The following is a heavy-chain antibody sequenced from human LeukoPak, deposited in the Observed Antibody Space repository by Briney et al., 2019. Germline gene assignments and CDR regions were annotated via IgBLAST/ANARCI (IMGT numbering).Heavy chain of an antibody. Sequence: GGSLRLSCAASGFTFSDYWMHWVRQAPGKGLEWVSRIIGDGSTTIYADSVKGRFTISRDNAKNTMYLQMNSLRVEDTAVYCCTRRVSATRWFDPWGQGTLVTVSS. V-gene: IGHV3-74*01. CDR2: IIGDGSTT. J-gene: IGHJ5*02. CDR1: GFTFSDYW. D-gene: IGHD2-15*01. CDR3: TRRVSATRWFDP.